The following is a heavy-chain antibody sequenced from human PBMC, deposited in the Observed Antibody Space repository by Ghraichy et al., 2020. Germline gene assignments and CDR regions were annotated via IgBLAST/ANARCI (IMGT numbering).Heavy chain of an antibody. J-gene: IGHJ6*03. Sequence: SETLSLTCTVSGGSISSYYWSWIRQPPGKGLEWIGYIYYSGSTNYNPSLKSRVTISVDTSKNQFSLKLSSVTAADTAVYYCARDAYSGYDTDYYYYYMDVWGKGTTVTVSS. D-gene: IGHD5-12*01. V-gene: IGHV4-59*01. CDR3: ARDAYSGYDTDYYYYYMDV. CDR1: GGSISSYY. CDR2: IYYSGST.